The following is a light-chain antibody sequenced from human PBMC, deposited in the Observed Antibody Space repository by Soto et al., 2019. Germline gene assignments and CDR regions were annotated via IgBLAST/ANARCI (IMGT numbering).Light chain of an antibody. J-gene: IGKJ1*01. Sequence: DIQMTQSPSTLSASVGDRVTITVGGSQSISSWLAWYQQKPGKAPKLLIYKASTLKSGVPSRFSGSGSGTEFTLTISSLQPDDFATYYCQHYNSYSEAFGQGTKVDI. CDR1: QSISSW. CDR3: QHYNSYSEA. V-gene: IGKV1-5*03. CDR2: KAS.